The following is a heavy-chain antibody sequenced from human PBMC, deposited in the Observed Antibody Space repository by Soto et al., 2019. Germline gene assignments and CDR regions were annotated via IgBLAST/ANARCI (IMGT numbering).Heavy chain of an antibody. V-gene: IGHV1-18*04. J-gene: IGHJ6*02. CDR1: GYTFTSYG. CDR2: ISAYNGNT. D-gene: IGHD2-2*02. Sequence: ASVKVSCKASGYTFTSYGISWVRQAPGQGLEWMGWISAYNGNTNYAQKLQGRVTMTTDTSTSTADMELRSLRSDDTAVYYCARDRQGIVVVPAAIRYYYGMDVWGQGTTVTVSS. CDR3: ARDRQGIVVVPAAIRYYYGMDV.